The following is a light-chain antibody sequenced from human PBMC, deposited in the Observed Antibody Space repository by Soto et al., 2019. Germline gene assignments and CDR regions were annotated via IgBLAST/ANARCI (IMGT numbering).Light chain of an antibody. CDR1: QSVSSSY. CDR3: QQYDSSQYT. V-gene: IGKV3-20*01. Sequence: EIVLTQSPGTLSLSPGERVTLSCRASQSVSSSYLAWYQQKPGQAPRLLIYGASSRATGITDRFSGSGSGTDFTLTISRLEPEDFAVYYCQQYDSSQYTFGQGTKLEIK. J-gene: IGKJ2*01. CDR2: GAS.